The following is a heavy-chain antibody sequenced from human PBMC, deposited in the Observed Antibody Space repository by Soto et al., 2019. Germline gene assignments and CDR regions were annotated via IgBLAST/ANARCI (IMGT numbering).Heavy chain of an antibody. CDR3: ARVVPLNYFDGTYSSYALAV. D-gene: IGHD3-9*01. Sequence: SVKVCCKASGCTFNSHAIGWVRQAPGQVLEWMGGIIPFFKSTNYAEKFQGRVTITADDSTSTAYRDLSSLISEDTAVYYCARVVPLNYFDGTYSSYALAVWGQGTTVPVSS. CDR1: GCTFNSHA. J-gene: IGHJ6*02. V-gene: IGHV1-69*01. CDR2: IIPFFKST.